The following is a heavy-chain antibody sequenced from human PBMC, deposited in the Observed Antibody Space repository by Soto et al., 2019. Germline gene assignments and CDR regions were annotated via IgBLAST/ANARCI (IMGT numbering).Heavy chain of an antibody. D-gene: IGHD6-19*01. Sequence: QVQLQESGPGLVKPSETLSLTCTVSGGPISSYYWTWIRQPPGKGLEWIGYVYYSGGTNYNPSLXXRXXISVDTSKSQFSLNLSSVAAADTAVYYCARNHRYNSGWYVSWGQGIRVTVSS. V-gene: IGHV4-59*01. CDR3: ARNHRYNSGWYVS. CDR2: VYYSGGT. CDR1: GGPISSYY. J-gene: IGHJ5*02.